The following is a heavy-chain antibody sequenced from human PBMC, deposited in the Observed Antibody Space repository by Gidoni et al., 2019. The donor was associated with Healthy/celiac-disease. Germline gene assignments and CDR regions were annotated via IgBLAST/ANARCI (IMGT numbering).Heavy chain of an antibody. CDR1: GFTFSSYG. V-gene: IGHV3-33*01. CDR2: IWYDGSNK. J-gene: IGHJ3*02. Sequence: QVQLVESGGGVVQPGRSLRLSCAASGFTFSSYGMHWVRQAPGKGLEWVAVIWYDGSNKYYADSVKGRFTISRDNSKNTLYLQMNSLRAEDTAVYYCARDAMIVVVTKDSRGAFDIWGQGTMVTVSS. D-gene: IGHD3-22*01. CDR3: ARDAMIVVVTKDSRGAFDI.